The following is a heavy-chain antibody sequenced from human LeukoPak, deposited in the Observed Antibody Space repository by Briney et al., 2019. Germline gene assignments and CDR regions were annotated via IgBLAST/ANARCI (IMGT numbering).Heavy chain of an antibody. CDR2: IYYSGST. D-gene: IGHD2-21*02. Sequence: PSETLSLTCTVSGGSISSYYWSWIRQPPGKGLEWIGYIYYSGSTNYNPSLKSRVTISVDTSKNQFSLKLSSVTAADTAVYYCARHARKRLTSNWDFWGQGTLVTVPS. CDR1: GGSISSYY. CDR3: ARHARKRLTSNWDF. J-gene: IGHJ4*02. V-gene: IGHV4-59*08.